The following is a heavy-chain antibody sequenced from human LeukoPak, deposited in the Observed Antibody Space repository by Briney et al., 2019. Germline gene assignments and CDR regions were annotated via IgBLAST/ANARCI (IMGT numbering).Heavy chain of an antibody. CDR2: IKSKTDGGTT. CDR3: TTGSMVRGVMRG. Sequence: GGSLRLSCAASGFTFSNAWMSWVRQAPGKGLEWVGGIKSKTDGGTTDYAAPVKGRFTIARDDSKNTLYLQMNSLKTEDTAVYYCTTGSMVRGVMRGWGQGTLVTVSS. J-gene: IGHJ4*02. CDR1: GFTFSNAW. D-gene: IGHD3-10*01. V-gene: IGHV3-15*01.